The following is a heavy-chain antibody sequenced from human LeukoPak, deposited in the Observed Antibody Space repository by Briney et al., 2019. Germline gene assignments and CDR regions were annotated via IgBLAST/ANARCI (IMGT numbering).Heavy chain of an antibody. CDR2: IIPILGIA. D-gene: IGHD3-22*01. J-gene: IGHJ4*02. CDR3: ASRHYYYDSSGYYYRRAHFDY. V-gene: IGHV1-69*04. Sequence: SVKVSCKASGGTFSSYAISWVRQAPGQGLEWMGRIIPILGIANYAQKFQGRVTITADKSTSTAYMELSSLRSEDTAVYYCASRHYYYDSSGYYYRRAHFDYWGQGTLVTVSS. CDR1: GGTFSSYA.